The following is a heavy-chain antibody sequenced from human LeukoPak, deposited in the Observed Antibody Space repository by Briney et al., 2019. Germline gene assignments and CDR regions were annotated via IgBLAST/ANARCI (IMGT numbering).Heavy chain of an antibody. CDR3: ARSLWPEDY. J-gene: IGHJ4*02. V-gene: IGHV3-7*01. Sequence: PGGSLRLFCAASGITFSDFYISWVRQSPGKGLEWVASINQDGPWKYYVASLQGRFTIPRDNAKKPVWLQMTSLRADDTAVYYCARSLWPEDYWGQGTLVTVSS. D-gene: IGHD3-16*01. CDR2: INQDGPWK. CDR1: GITFSDFY.